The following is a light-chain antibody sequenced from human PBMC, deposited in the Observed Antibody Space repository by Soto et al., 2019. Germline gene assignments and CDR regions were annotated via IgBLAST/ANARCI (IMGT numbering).Light chain of an antibody. Sequence: ENVLTQSPGTLSLSPGERATLSCRASQSVTSSYLAWYQQKPGQAPRLLIYSASSRATGVPDRFSGSGSATDFTLTISRVAPEDFAVYYCQQYGSSRNTFGQGTKLEIK. CDR2: SAS. V-gene: IGKV3-20*01. CDR3: QQYGSSRNT. J-gene: IGKJ2*01. CDR1: QSVTSSY.